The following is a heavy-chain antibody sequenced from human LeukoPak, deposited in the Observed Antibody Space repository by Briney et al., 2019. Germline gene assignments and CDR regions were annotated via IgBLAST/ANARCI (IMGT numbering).Heavy chain of an antibody. J-gene: IGHJ5*02. D-gene: IGHD3-10*01. CDR1: GGTFSSYA. CDR3: ARARGRGVWFDP. Sequence: SVKVSCKASGGTFSSYAISWVRQAPGQGLEWMGGIIPIFGTANYAQKFQGRVTITADESTSTAYMELSSLRSEDTAVYYCARARGRGVWFDPWGQGTLVTVSS. CDR2: IIPIFGTA. V-gene: IGHV1-69*13.